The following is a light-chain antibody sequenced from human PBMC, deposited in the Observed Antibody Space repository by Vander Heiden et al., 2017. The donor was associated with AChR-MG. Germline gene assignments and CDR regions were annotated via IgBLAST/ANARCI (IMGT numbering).Light chain of an antibody. CDR3: QSYDSSLNVV. CDR2: NNF. V-gene: IGLV1-40*01. Sequence: PVLTKPPQVPGAQGKRVTISCTGSSSNFGAGYDVHWFQQLPKTAPKLVISNNFNRPSGVPARFSGSKSGTSASLTITGLQPEDEADYYCQSYDSSLNVVFGGGTKVTVL. CDR1: SSNFGAGYD. J-gene: IGLJ2*01.